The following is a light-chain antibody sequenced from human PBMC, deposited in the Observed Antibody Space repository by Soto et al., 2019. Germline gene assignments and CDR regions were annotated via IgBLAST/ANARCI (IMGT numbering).Light chain of an antibody. CDR3: QQYNSYS. V-gene: IGKV1-17*01. CDR2: HAS. J-gene: IGKJ1*01. CDR1: QAIRHD. Sequence: DIQMTQSPSSLSASVGDRVTITCRASQAIRHDLAWYQQKPGKAPKVLIYHASNLQSGVPSRFSGSGSGTEFTLTISSLQPDDFATYYCQQYNSYSFGQGTKVDIK.